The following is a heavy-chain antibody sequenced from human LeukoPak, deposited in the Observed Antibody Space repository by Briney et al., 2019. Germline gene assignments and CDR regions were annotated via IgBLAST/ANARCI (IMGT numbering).Heavy chain of an antibody. V-gene: IGHV3-23*01. CDR1: GFTFSSHA. CDR2: IGGLGSST. D-gene: IGHD3-3*01. Sequence: GGSRRLSCAASGFTFSSHAMAWVRQAPGKGLEWVSAIGGLGSSTYYGDSVKGRFTISRDNSKNTVYLQMDSLRVEDTAVYYCARDPGVVAFHYFDFWGQGTLITVSS. J-gene: IGHJ4*02. CDR3: ARDPGVVAFHYFDF.